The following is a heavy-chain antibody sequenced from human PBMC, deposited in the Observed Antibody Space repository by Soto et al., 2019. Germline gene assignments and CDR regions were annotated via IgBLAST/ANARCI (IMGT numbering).Heavy chain of an antibody. Sequence: GASVKVSCKASGYTFTIYAMHWVRQAPGQRLEWMGWINAGNGNTKYSQKFQGRVTITRDTSASTAYMELGSLRSEDTAVYYCARDYDFWSGYYPGWFDPWGQGTLVTVSS. CDR2: INAGNGNT. CDR3: ARDYDFWSGYYPGWFDP. J-gene: IGHJ5*02. D-gene: IGHD3-3*01. CDR1: GYTFTIYA. V-gene: IGHV1-3*01.